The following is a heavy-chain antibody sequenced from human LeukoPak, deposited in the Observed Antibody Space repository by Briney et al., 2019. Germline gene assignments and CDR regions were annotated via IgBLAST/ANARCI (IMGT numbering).Heavy chain of an antibody. CDR3: TFEIGRSQGAFDI. V-gene: IGHV3-33*01. D-gene: IGHD1-26*01. CDR1: LFTCSKFA. J-gene: IGHJ3*02. CDR2: IWNDGSDE. Sequence: PGGSLRLSCAASLFTCSKFAMHWVRQTPGKGLEWVAAIWNDGSDENYADSVKGRFTISSDNSKNTLYLQMNSLRAEDTAIYYCTFEIGRSQGAFDIWGQGTVISVSS.